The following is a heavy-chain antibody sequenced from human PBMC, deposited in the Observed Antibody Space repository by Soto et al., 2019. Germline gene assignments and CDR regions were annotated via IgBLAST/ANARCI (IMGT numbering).Heavy chain of an antibody. Sequence: QVHLVQSGAEVGRPGASLKVSCKASGYIFTNYYIHWVRQAPGQGLEWMGIINPRGGSAKYAQKFQGRVILTRDTSTSTVYMELSSLTSDDTAVYYCAREAHPIVAVGRGWLDPWGQGTLVAVSS. J-gene: IGHJ5*02. V-gene: IGHV1-46*01. CDR3: AREAHPIVAVGRGWLDP. CDR2: INPRGGSA. CDR1: GYIFTNYY. D-gene: IGHD3-22*01.